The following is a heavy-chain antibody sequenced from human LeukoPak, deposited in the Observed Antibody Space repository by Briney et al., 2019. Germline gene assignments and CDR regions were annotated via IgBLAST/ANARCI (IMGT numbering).Heavy chain of an antibody. J-gene: IGHJ4*02. V-gene: IGHV3-74*01. D-gene: IGHD4-23*01. CDR2: INSDGSST. Sequence: GGSLRLSCAASGFTFSSYWMHWGRQAPGKGLVWVSRINSDGSSTSYADSVKGRFTISRDNAKNTLYLQMNSLRAEDTAVYYCVKDWSTVVSPGHYWGQGTLVSVSS. CDR1: GFTFSSYW. CDR3: VKDWSTVVSPGHY.